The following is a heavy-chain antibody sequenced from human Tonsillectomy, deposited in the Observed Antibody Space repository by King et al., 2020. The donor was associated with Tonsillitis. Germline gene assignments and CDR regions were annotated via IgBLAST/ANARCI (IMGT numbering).Heavy chain of an antibody. D-gene: IGHD4-11*01. J-gene: IGHJ6*03. CDR1: GGSFRGYY. CDR3: TRVRSRSKVTQENYYSYMDV. Sequence: VQLQQWGAGLLKPSETLSLTCAVYGGSFRGYYWSWIRQPPGKGLEWIGDINHSGSTNYNPSLKGRVTVSLDTSKNQFSLKVNSVTAADTAVYFCTRVRSRSKVTQENYYSYMDVWGKGTTVTVSS. V-gene: IGHV4-34*01. CDR2: INHSGST.